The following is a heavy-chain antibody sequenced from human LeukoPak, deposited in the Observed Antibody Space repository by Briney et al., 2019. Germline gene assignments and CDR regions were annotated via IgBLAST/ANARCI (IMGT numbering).Heavy chain of an antibody. V-gene: IGHV4-39*06. CDR3: ARVGADYGDYYSYYYYYYMDV. J-gene: IGHJ6*03. Sequence: SETLSLTCTVSGGSISSSSYYWGWIRQPPGKGLEWIGSIYYSGSTYYNPSLKSRVTISVDTSKNQFPLKLSSVTAADTAVYYCARVGADYGDYYSYYYYYYMDVWGKGTTVTVSS. D-gene: IGHD4-17*01. CDR1: GGSISSSSYY. CDR2: IYYSGST.